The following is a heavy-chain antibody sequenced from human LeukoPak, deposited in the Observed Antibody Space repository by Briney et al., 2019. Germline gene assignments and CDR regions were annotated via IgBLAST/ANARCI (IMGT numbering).Heavy chain of an antibody. Sequence: ASVKASCKASGGTFSSYAISWVRQAPGQGLEWMGRIIPILGIANYAQKFQGRVTITADKSTSTAYMELSSLRSEDTAVYYCARGSSDQLLNWFDPWGQGTLVTVSS. D-gene: IGHD2/OR15-2a*01. CDR1: GGTFSSYA. J-gene: IGHJ5*02. CDR2: IIPILGIA. V-gene: IGHV1-69*04. CDR3: ARGSSDQLLNWFDP.